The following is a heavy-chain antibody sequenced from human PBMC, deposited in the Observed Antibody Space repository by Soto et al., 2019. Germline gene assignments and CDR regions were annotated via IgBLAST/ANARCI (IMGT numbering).Heavy chain of an antibody. Sequence: ETLSLTCTVSGGSISSYYWSWIRQPPGKGLEWIGYIYYSGSTNYNPSLKSRVTISVDTSKNQFSLKLSSVTAADTAVYYCATVYGDYALDYWGQGTLVPVAS. CDR1: GGSISSYY. J-gene: IGHJ4*02. D-gene: IGHD4-17*01. CDR2: IYYSGST. V-gene: IGHV4-59*01. CDR3: ATVYGDYALDY.